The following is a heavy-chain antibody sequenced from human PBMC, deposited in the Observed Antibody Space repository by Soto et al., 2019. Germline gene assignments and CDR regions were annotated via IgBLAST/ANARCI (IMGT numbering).Heavy chain of an antibody. Sequence: GPLRLSCAASVFTVSSYGMHWVRQAPGKGLEWVAVISYDGSNKYYADSVKGRFTISRDNSKNTLYLQMNSLRAEDTAVYYCAKEVSSSSWSRLNGMDVWGQGTTVTVSS. CDR2: ISYDGSNK. CDR3: AKEVSSSSWSRLNGMDV. J-gene: IGHJ6*02. CDR1: VFTVSSYG. V-gene: IGHV3-30*18. D-gene: IGHD6-13*01.